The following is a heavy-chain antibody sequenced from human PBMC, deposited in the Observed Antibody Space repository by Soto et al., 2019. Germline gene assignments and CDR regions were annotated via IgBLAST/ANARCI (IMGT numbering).Heavy chain of an antibody. J-gene: IGHJ6*02. CDR1: GFTVSSYY. CDR2: IYRGGNT. Sequence: EVQLVETGGGLIQPGGSLRLSCAASGFTVSSYYMSWVRQAPGQGLEWVSAIYRGGNTYYADSVKGRLSIASDSSKNMLYLQMNSLRGEDTAVYYGAKTPGGSGSPVAGGMDLWGQGTTVTVSS. D-gene: IGHD3-10*01. CDR3: AKTPGGSGSPVAGGMDL. V-gene: IGHV3-53*02.